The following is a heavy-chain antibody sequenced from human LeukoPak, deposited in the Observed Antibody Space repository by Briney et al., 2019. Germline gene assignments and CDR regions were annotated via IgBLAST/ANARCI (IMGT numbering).Heavy chain of an antibody. D-gene: IGHD6-13*01. CDR3: ASRHSKQQPYYYYMDI. V-gene: IGHV4-61*02. J-gene: IGHJ6*03. CDR1: GDSISSGSYY. CDR2: IYSNGDT. Sequence: SETLSLTCTVSGDSISSGSYYWSWIRQPAGKGLEWIGRIYSNGDTKFNPSLKSRVTISLDTSKNQFSLKLSSATAADTAVYYCASRHSKQQPYYYYMDIWGKGPRSPSP.